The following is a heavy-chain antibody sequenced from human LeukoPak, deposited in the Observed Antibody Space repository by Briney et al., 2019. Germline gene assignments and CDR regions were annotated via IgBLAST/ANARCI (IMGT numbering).Heavy chain of an antibody. J-gene: IGHJ4*02. CDR3: ATYRQVLLPFES. CDR1: GFTFSSYG. Sequence: GGSLRLSCAASGFTFSSYGIHWVRQAPGKGLEWVAFIRYDGSNKYYADSVRGRFTISRDNSKSTLSLQMNSLRAEDTAIYYCATYRQVLLPFESWGQGTLVTVSS. CDR2: IRYDGSNK. D-gene: IGHD2-8*02. V-gene: IGHV3-30*02.